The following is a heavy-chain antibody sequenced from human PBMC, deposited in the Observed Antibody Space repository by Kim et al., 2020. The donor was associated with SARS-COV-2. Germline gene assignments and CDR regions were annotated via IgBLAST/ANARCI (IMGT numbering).Heavy chain of an antibody. Sequence: SETLSLTCTVSGGSISSYYWSWIRQPPGKGLEWIGYIYYSGSTNYNPSLKSRVTISVDTSKNQFSLKLSSVTAADTAVYYCARHSPGITIFGVVIMGHFDYWGQGTQVTVSS. CDR3: ARHSPGITIFGVVIMGHFDY. D-gene: IGHD3-3*01. J-gene: IGHJ4*02. V-gene: IGHV4-59*08. CDR1: GGSISSYY. CDR2: IYYSGST.